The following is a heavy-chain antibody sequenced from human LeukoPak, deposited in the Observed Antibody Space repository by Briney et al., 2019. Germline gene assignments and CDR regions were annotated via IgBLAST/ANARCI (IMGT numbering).Heavy chain of an antibody. J-gene: IGHJ6*02. CDR3: ARDPNTAMVHSHKRYYYGMDV. CDR1: GFTFTGYY. CDR2: VTPNSGDT. Sequence: GASVKVSCKASGFTFTGYYMHWVRQAPGQGLEWMGRVTPNSGDTNYAQKFQGRVTMTRDTSTSTVYMELSSLRSEDTAVYYCARDPNTAMVHSHKRYYYGMDVWGQGTTVTVSS. V-gene: IGHV1-2*06. D-gene: IGHD5-18*01.